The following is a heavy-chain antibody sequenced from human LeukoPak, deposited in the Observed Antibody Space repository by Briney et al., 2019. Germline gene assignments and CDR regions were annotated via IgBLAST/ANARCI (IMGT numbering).Heavy chain of an antibody. D-gene: IGHD5-24*01. CDR1: GYTFTSYY. V-gene: IGHV1-46*01. J-gene: IGHJ4*02. Sequence: ASVKVSCKASGYTFTSYYMHWVRQAPGQGLEWMGIINPSGGSTSYAQKFQGRVTMTRDMTTSTVYMELSSLRSEDTAVYYCAREDGYNGFGYWGQGTLVTVSS. CDR2: INPSGGST. CDR3: AREDGYNGFGY.